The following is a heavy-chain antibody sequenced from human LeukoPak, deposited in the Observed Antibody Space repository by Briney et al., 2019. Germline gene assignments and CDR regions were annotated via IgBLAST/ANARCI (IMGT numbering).Heavy chain of an antibody. CDR3: ARDHQDCSSTSCLGYYYYMDV. CDR2: IYYSGST. CDR1: GGSISSYY. V-gene: IGHV4-59*06. J-gene: IGHJ6*03. Sequence: PSETLSLTCTVSGGSISSYYWSWIRQPPGKGLEWIGYIYYSGSTYYNPSLKSRLTISVDTSKNQFSLKLSSVTAADTAVYYCARDHQDCSSTSCLGYYYYMDVWGKGTTVTVSS. D-gene: IGHD2-2*01.